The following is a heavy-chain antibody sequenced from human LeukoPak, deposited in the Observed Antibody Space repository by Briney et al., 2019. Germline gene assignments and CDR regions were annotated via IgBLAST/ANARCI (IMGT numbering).Heavy chain of an antibody. CDR3: ATDPRERRGRIDAFDI. J-gene: IGHJ3*02. V-gene: IGHV1-24*01. Sequence: GRSLRLSCAASGFTFSNNAMHWVRQAPGKGLEWMGGFDPEDGETIYAQKFQGRVTMTEDTSTDTAYMELSSLRSEDTAVYYCATDPRERRGRIDAFDIWGQGTMVTVSS. CDR1: GFTFSNNA. D-gene: IGHD1-1*01. CDR2: FDPEDGET.